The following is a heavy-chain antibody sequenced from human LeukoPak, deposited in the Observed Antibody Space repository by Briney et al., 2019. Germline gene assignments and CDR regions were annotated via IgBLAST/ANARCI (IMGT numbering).Heavy chain of an antibody. J-gene: IGHJ5*02. CDR3: ATVGRNYYESSGYYSRKNYNWFDP. D-gene: IGHD3-22*01. CDR2: IIPNFGTA. V-gene: IGHV1-69*13. CDR1: GGTFSSYA. Sequence: VASVKVSCKASGGTFSSYAISWVRQAPGQGLGWMGGIIPNFGTANYAQKFQGRVTITADESTSTAYMELSSLRSEDTAVYYCATVGRNYYESSGYYSRKNYNWFDPWGQGTLVTVSS.